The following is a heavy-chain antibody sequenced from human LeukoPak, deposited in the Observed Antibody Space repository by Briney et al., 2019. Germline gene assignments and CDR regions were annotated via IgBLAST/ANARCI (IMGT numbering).Heavy chain of an antibody. J-gene: IGHJ5*02. CDR2: ISGRGANT. CDR3: ARGGSYGVFWFDP. Sequence: GRSLRLSCAASGFSFSNYAMSWVRQAPGKGLEWVSAISGRGANTYYADSVKGRFTISRDNSKNTLYLQMNSLRAEDTAVYYCARGGSYGVFWFDPWGQGTLVTVSS. V-gene: IGHV3-23*01. D-gene: IGHD1-26*01. CDR1: GFSFSNYA.